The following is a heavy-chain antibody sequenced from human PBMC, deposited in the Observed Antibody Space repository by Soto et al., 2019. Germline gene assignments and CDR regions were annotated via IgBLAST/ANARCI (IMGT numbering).Heavy chain of an antibody. Sequence: WGSLRLSCAASGFTFDDYGMSWVLQAPGKGLEWVSGINWNGGSTGYADSVKGRFTISRDNAKNSLYLQMNSLRAEDTALYYCASESLSDYWFDYWGQGTLVTVSS. D-gene: IGHD4-17*01. CDR2: INWNGGST. J-gene: IGHJ4*02. V-gene: IGHV3-20*04. CDR3: ASESLSDYWFDY. CDR1: GFTFDDYG.